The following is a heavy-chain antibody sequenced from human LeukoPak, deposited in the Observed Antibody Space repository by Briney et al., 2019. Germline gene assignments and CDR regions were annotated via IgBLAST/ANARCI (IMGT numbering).Heavy chain of an antibody. V-gene: IGHV3-64D*06. Sequence: PGGSLRLSCSASGFTFSIYTMHWVRQVPGKGLECVSAISGNGGTTYYADSVTGRFTISRDNSKSTLFLQMSSLRTDDTAVYYCVRAVGASGWYFDYWGQGTPVTVSS. D-gene: IGHD6-19*01. J-gene: IGHJ4*02. CDR2: ISGNGGTT. CDR1: GFTFSIYT. CDR3: VRAVGASGWYFDY.